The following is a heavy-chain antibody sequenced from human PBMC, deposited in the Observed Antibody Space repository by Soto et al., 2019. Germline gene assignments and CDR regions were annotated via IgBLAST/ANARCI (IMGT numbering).Heavy chain of an antibody. J-gene: IGHJ6*02. D-gene: IGHD3-3*01. CDR3: ERDRDFDGMDV. Sequence: XSVKVSCQASGYTFTGYYMHLVRQAPGQGLEWMGWINPNSGGTNYAQKFQGRVTMTRDTSISTAYMELSRLRSDDTAVYYCERDRDFDGMDVWAQGTTVTVSS. V-gene: IGHV1-2*02. CDR1: GYTFTGYY. CDR2: INPNSGGT.